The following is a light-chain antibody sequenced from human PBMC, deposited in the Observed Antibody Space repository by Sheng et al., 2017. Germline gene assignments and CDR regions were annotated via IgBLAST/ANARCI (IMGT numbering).Light chain of an antibody. CDR1: QSVNNTY. Sequence: EIVLTQSPGTLSLSPGERATLSCRASQSVNNTYLAWYQQIPGQTPRLLIYDASTRAAGIPDRFSGSGSGADFTLTISSLQSEDFAVYYCQHYDKWPLPFGGGTQGGDQT. J-gene: IGKJ4*01. CDR2: DAS. CDR3: QHYDKWPLP. V-gene: IGKV3-20*01.